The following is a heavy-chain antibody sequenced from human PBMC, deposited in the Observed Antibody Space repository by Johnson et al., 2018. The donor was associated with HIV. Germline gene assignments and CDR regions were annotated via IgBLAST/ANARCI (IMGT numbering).Heavy chain of an antibody. CDR2: INWNGTNT. Sequence: VYLVESGGGLFQPGGSLRLSCAASGFTVSSNYMSWVRQAPGKGLEWVSGINWNGTNTGYADSVKGRFTISRDNAKNSLYLQMNSLRAEDTAFYYCARESIIWGDTRLLEGAFDIWGQGTMVTVSS. CDR3: ARESIIWGDTRLLEGAFDI. CDR1: GFTVSSNY. V-gene: IGHV3-20*04. D-gene: IGHD3-16*01. J-gene: IGHJ3*02.